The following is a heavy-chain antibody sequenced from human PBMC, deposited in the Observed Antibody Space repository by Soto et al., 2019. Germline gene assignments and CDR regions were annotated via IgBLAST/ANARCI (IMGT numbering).Heavy chain of an antibody. CDR2: IKFDGSGI. D-gene: IGHD5-12*01. CDR1: GFTFSVYW. V-gene: IGHV3-7*01. Sequence: EVQLVESGGKVVQPGGSLRLSCVASGFTFSVYWMSWVRQAPGEGREWVARIKFDGSGIQYADSVKGRFSISRDNAGNSVYLQMNSLRAEDTAVYYCARDSGYSSVDSVNHYFDYWGQGALVTVTS. J-gene: IGHJ4*02. CDR3: ARDSGYSSVDSVNHYFDY.